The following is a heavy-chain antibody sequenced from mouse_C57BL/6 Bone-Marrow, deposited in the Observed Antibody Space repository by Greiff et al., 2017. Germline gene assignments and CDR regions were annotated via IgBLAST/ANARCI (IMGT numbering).Heavy chain of an antibody. Sequence: QVQLKESGAELARPGASVKLSCKASGYTFTSYGISWVKQRTGQGLEWIGEIYPRSGNTYYNETFKGKATLTADKSSSTAYMELRSLTSEDSAVYFCARRGDGYYFGGYFDYWGQGTTLTVSS. CDR2: IYPRSGNT. CDR3: ARRGDGYYFGGYFDY. J-gene: IGHJ2*01. D-gene: IGHD2-3*01. V-gene: IGHV1-81*01. CDR1: GYTFTSYG.